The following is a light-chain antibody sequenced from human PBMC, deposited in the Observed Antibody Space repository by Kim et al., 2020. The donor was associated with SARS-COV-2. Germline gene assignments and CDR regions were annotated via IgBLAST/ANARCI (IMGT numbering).Light chain of an antibody. CDR2: KAS. J-gene: IGKJ2*02. V-gene: IGKV1-5*03. Sequence: LSASVGDRVTITCRASQRISSWLAWYQQKPGKAPKLLIYKASSLESGVPSRFSGSGSGTEFTLTISSLQPDDFATYYCQQYNSPGTFGQGTKLEIK. CDR3: QQYNSPGT. CDR1: QRISSW.